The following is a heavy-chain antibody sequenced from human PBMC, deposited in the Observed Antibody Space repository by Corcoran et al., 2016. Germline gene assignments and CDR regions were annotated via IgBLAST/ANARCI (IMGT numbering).Heavy chain of an antibody. CDR2: IYSGGST. D-gene: IGHD3-10*01. Sequence: EVQLVESGGGLIQPGGSLRLSCAASGFTVSSNYMSWVRQAPGKGLEWVSVIYSGGSTYYADSVKGRFTISRDNSKNTLYLQMNSLRAEDTAVYYWARARGAPRDYYYYYYGRDVWGQGTTVTVSS. J-gene: IGHJ6*02. CDR1: GFTVSSNY. CDR3: ARARGAPRDYYYYYYGRDV. V-gene: IGHV3-53*01.